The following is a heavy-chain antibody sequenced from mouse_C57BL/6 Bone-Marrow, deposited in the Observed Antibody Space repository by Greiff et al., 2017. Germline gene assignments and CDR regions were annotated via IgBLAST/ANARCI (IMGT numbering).Heavy chain of an antibody. CDR3: AIRDYYGSSYGNFDV. Sequence: VQLQQPGAELVKPGASVKVSCKASGYTFTSYWMHWVKQRPGQGLEWIGRIHPSDSDTNYNQKFKGKATLTVDKSSSTAYMPLSSLTSEDSAVYYCAIRDYYGSSYGNFDVWGTGTTVTVSS. CDR1: GYTFTSYW. D-gene: IGHD1-1*01. J-gene: IGHJ1*03. CDR2: IHPSDSDT. V-gene: IGHV1-74*01.